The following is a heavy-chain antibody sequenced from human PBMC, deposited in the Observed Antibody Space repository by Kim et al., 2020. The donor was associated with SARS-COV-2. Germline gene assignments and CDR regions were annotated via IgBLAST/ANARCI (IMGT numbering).Heavy chain of an antibody. D-gene: IGHD6-13*01. CDR1: GFTFTDSY. Sequence: GGSLRLSCAASGFTFTDSYMSWIRQAPGKGLEWISYISPSGYTIYFADSVKGRFTISRDNAMNSLYLQLNSLRAEDTAFYYCATVGYSSSGFDSWGQGTLVTVSS. V-gene: IGHV3-11*01. CDR2: ISPSGYTI. CDR3: ATVGYSSSGFDS. J-gene: IGHJ4*02.